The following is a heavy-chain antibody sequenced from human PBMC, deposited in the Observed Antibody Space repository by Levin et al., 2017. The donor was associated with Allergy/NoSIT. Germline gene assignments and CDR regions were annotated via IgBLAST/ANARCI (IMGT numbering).Heavy chain of an antibody. V-gene: IGHV1-2*02. J-gene: IGHJ4*02. D-gene: IGHD2-15*01. CDR2: INPNSGGT. CDR1: GYTFTGYY. CDR3: ARARGLYCSGGSCYIDY. Sequence: ASVKVSCKASGYTFTGYYMHWVRQAPGQGLEWMGWINPNSGGTNYAQKFQGRVTMTRDTSISTAYMELSRLRSDDTAVYYCARARGLYCSGGSCYIDYWGQGTLVTVSS.